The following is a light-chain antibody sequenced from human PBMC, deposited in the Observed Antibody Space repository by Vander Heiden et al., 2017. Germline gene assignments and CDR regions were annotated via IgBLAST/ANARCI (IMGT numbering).Light chain of an antibody. CDR1: SSNIGSNT. CDR3: AAWDDSLNGAV. CDR2: SNN. Sequence: QSVLTQPQSASGTPGLRVTISCSGSSSNIGSNTVNWYQQLPGTAPKLLIYSNNQRPSGVPDRFSGSKSGTSASLAISGLQSEDEADYYCAAWDDSLNGAVFGGGTQLTVL. J-gene: IGLJ7*01. V-gene: IGLV1-44*01.